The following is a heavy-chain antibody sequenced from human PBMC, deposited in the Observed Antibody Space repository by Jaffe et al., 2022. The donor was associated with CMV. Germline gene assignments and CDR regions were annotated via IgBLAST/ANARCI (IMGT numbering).Heavy chain of an antibody. CDR2: ISSSSSYI. V-gene: IGHV3-21*01. CDR3: ARDRHDILTGLDY. J-gene: IGHJ4*02. CDR1: GFTFSSYS. Sequence: EVQLVESGGGLVKPGGSLRLSCAASGFTFSSYSMNWVRQAPGKGLEWVSSISSSSSYIYYADSVKGRFTISRDNAKNSLYLQMNSLRAEDTAVYYCARDRHDILTGLDYWGQGTLVTVSS. D-gene: IGHD3-9*01.